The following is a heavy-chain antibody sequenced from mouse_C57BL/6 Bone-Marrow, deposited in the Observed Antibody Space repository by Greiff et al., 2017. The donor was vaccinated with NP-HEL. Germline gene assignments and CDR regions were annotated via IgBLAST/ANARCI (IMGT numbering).Heavy chain of an antibody. Sequence: QVQLQQPGAELVMPGASVKLSCKASGYTFTSYWMHWVKQRPGQGLEWIGEIDPSDSYTNYYQKFKGKSTLTVDKSNSTAYMQLSSLTSEDSAVYYCAREWLRSAWYYAVWGTGTTVTVTS. CDR1: GYTFTSYW. CDR3: AREWLRSAWYYAV. D-gene: IGHD2-2*01. J-gene: IGHJ1*03. CDR2: IDPSDSYT. V-gene: IGHV1-69*01.